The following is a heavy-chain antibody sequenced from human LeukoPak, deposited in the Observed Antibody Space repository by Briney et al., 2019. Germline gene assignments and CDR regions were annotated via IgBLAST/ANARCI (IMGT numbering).Heavy chain of an antibody. Sequence: ASVKVSCKASGYTFTSYGISWVRQAPGQGLEWMGWISAYNGNTNYAQKPQGRVTMTTDTSTSTAYMELRSLRSDDTAVYYCARAAVNVLRYFDWLLSPLDYWGQGTLVTVSS. D-gene: IGHD3-9*01. CDR2: ISAYNGNT. CDR1: GYTFTSYG. J-gene: IGHJ4*02. V-gene: IGHV1-18*01. CDR3: ARAAVNVLRYFDWLLSPLDY.